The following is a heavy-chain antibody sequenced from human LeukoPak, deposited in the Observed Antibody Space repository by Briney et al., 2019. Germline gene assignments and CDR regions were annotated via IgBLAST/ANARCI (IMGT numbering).Heavy chain of an antibody. CDR1: GGTFSSYA. V-gene: IGHV1-69*05. CDR3: AGIPRPYSSGWDHYYYYGMDV. CDR2: IIPIFGTA. Sequence: SVKVSCKASGGTFSSYAISWVRQAPGQGLEWMGGIIPIFGTANYAQKFQGRVTITTDESTSTAYMELSSLRSEDTAVYYCAGIPRPYSSGWDHYYYYGMDVWGQGTTVTVSS. J-gene: IGHJ6*02. D-gene: IGHD6-19*01.